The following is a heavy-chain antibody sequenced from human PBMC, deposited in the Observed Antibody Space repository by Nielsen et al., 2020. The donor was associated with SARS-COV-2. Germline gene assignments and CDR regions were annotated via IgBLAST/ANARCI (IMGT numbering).Heavy chain of an antibody. CDR1: GFTFSSYY. D-gene: IGHD3-22*01. Sequence: GESLKISCAGSGFTFSSYYMNWVRQAPGKGLMWVSRINSDGSRSAYADAVKGRFTISSDNARDTLYLQMNSLSAEDTAVYYCVRVRDDGYYYDTGPFDYWGQGALVTVSS. CDR2: INSDGSRS. V-gene: IGHV3-74*01. CDR3: VRVRDDGYYYDTGPFDY. J-gene: IGHJ4*02.